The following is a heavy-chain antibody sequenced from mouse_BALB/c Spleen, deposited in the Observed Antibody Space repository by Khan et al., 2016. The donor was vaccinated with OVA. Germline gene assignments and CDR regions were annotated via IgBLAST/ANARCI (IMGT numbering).Heavy chain of an antibody. CDR2: LWGDGST. CDR1: GFSLTNYG. CDR3: AKWGTGYYAMDY. Sequence: QVQLKESGPGLVAPSQSLSITCTVSGFSLTNYGVTWVRPPPGTGLEWLGVLWGDGSTNYHSDLISRLSINKDNSKNQEFLKLNSLQTDDTATYYCAKWGTGYYAMDYWGQGTSVTVSS. D-gene: IGHD4-1*01. V-gene: IGHV2-3*01. J-gene: IGHJ4*01.